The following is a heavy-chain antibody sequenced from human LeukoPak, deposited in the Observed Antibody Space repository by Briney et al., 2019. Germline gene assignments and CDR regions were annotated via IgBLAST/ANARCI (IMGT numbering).Heavy chain of an antibody. J-gene: IGHJ4*02. Sequence: ASVKVSCKASGYTFTGYYMHWVRQAPGQGLEWMGWINPNSGGTNYAQKFQGRVTMTRDTSISTAYMELSRLRSDDTAVYYCARGYFSVLRYFDWLHNLDYWGQGTLVTVSS. CDR2: INPNSGGT. D-gene: IGHD3-9*01. CDR1: GYTFTGYY. V-gene: IGHV1-2*02. CDR3: ARGYFSVLRYFDWLHNLDY.